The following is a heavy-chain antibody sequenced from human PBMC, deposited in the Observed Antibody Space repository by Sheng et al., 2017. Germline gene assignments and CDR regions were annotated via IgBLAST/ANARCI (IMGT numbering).Heavy chain of an antibody. D-gene: IGHD1-26*01. CDR1: QDTIKYNP. CDR3: TSPWVIQGYFQH. V-gene: IGHV1-69*01. Sequence: QVQLVQSGTEVKTPGSSVKVSCKASQDTIKYNPISWMRQAPGQGLEWMGGGTPVFGAAHYAPRFQDRLTITTDASTNTVYMELTSLSSDDTAVYFCTSPWVIQGYFQHWGQGTLV. CDR2: GTPVFGAA. J-gene: IGHJ1*01.